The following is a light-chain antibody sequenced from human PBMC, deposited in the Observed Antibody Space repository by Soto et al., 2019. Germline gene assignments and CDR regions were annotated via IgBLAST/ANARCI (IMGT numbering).Light chain of an antibody. CDR1: QTIDNY. J-gene: IGKJ5*01. CDR2: AAS. Sequence: DIKMTQSPPSMSESVGDRVTISCWTSQTIDNYLNWYQKKPGKDPQLLISAASTLQSGVSSRFSGSGSGTDFNLTISSLETEDSAVYECQQRHMWTITFGQGTRLEIK. V-gene: IGKV1-39*01. CDR3: QQRHMWTIT.